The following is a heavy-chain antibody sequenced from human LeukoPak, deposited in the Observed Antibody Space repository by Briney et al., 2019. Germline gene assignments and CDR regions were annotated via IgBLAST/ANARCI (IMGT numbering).Heavy chain of an antibody. V-gene: IGHV4-39*01. CDR1: GASVSSSNYY. Sequence: PAETLSLTCTVSGASVSSSNYYWGWFRQPPRKGLEWIGSIYFGEKTYYNPSLKSRVTISVDTSKNHFSLRLSSVTAADTAVYYCAPGSTFGNRGSWFDPWGQGTLVTVSS. J-gene: IGHJ5*02. D-gene: IGHD3-16*01. CDR2: IYFGEKT. CDR3: APGSTFGNRGSWFDP.